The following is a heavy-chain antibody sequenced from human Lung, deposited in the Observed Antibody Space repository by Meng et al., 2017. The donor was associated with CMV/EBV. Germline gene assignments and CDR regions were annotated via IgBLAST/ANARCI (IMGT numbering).Heavy chain of an antibody. D-gene: IGHD2-21*02. Sequence: GSLRLSCTVAGGFISSYHWSWLRQPPGKGLEWIGHVYYSGGNNYNPSLKSRATTSLDKSKNQFSLNLTSMTAADTAVYYCATLPTLNTHRFDNWGQGILVTVSS. CDR1: GGFISSYH. CDR3: ATLPTLNTHRFDN. CDR2: VYYSGGN. J-gene: IGHJ4*02. V-gene: IGHV4-59*03.